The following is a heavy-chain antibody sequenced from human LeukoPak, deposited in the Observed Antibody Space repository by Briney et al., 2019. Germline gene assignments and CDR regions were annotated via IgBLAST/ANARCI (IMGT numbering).Heavy chain of an antibody. CDR3: ARWLGYSYGNDAFDI. J-gene: IGHJ3*02. D-gene: IGHD5-18*01. CDR2: IYPGDSDT. V-gene: IGHV5-51*01. Sequence: GESLKISCKGSGYSFTSYWIGWVRQMPGKGLEWMGIIYPGDSDTRYSPSFQGQVTISADKSISTAYLQWSSLKASDTAMYYCARWLGYSYGNDAFDIWGQGTMVTVSS. CDR1: GYSFTSYW.